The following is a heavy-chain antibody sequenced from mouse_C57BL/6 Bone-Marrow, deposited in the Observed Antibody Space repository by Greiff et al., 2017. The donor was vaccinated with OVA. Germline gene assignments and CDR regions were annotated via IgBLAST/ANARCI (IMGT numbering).Heavy chain of an antibody. CDR2: ISSGGEYI. V-gene: IGHV5-9-1*02. D-gene: IGHD2-12*01. CDR3: KRLRRLFAY. J-gene: IGHJ3*01. Sequence: EVQVVESGEGLVKPGGSLKLSCAASGFTFSSYAMSWVRQTPEKRLEWVAYISSGGEYIYYADTVKGRFTISRDNARNTLYLQMSSLKSEDTAMYYCKRLRRLFAYWGQGTLVTVSA. CDR1: GFTFSSYA.